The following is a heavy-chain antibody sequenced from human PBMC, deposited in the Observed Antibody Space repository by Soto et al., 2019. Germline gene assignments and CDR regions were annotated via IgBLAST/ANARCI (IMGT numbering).Heavy chain of an antibody. D-gene: IGHD1-1*01. Sequence: QVQLVQSGAEVKKPGASVKVSCKASGYTFTSYGISWVRQAPGQGLEGMGWISTYNGNTNYAQKLQGRVTMTTDTSTSTAYMERRRLRSDDTAVYYWEKDRGWNWINGWFDPWGQGTLVTFSS. V-gene: IGHV1-18*01. J-gene: IGHJ5*02. CDR3: EKDRGWNWINGWFDP. CDR2: ISTYNGNT. CDR1: GYTFTSYG.